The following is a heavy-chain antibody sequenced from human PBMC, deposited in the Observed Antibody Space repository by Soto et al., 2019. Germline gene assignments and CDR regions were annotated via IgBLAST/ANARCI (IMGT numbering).Heavy chain of an antibody. D-gene: IGHD3-3*01. CDR3: ARGRGPFWSGYFFDY. J-gene: IGHJ4*02. Sequence: SETLSLTCAVYGGSFSGYYWSWIRQPPGKGLEWIGEINHSGSTNYNPSLKSRVTISVDTSKNQFSLKLSSVTAADTAVYYCARGRGPFWSGYFFDYWGQGTLVTVSS. CDR2: INHSGST. CDR1: GGSFSGYY. V-gene: IGHV4-34*01.